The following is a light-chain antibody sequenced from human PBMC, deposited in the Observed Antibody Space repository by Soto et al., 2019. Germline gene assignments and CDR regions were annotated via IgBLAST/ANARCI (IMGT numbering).Light chain of an antibody. Sequence: QSALTQPPSASGSPGQSVTISCTGTKHDVGFYDFVSWYQHHPGKAPRLIIYEVVQRPSGVPDRFSGSKSGNTASLTVSGLQAADEADYFRQSYAGSNTYVFGSGTKVTVL. V-gene: IGLV2-8*01. J-gene: IGLJ1*01. CDR1: KHDVGFYDF. CDR3: QSYAGSNTYV. CDR2: EVV.